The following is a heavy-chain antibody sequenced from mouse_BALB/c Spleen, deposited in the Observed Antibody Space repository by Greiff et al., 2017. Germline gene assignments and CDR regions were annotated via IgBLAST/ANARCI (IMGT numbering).Heavy chain of an antibody. Sequence: EVMLVESGGGLVKPGGSLKLSCAASGFTFSSYTMSWVRQTPEKRLEWVATISSGGSYTYYPDSVKGRFTISRDNAKNTLYLQMSSLKSEDTAMYYCTRDLLYYGSSYWYFDVWGAGTTVTVSS. CDR1: GFTFSSYT. D-gene: IGHD1-1*01. CDR2: ISSGGSYT. CDR3: TRDLLYYGSSYWYFDV. J-gene: IGHJ1*01. V-gene: IGHV5-6-4*01.